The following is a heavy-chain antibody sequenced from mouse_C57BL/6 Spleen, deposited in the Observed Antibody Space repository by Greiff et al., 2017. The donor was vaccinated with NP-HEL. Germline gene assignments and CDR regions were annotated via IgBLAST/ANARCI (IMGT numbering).Heavy chain of an antibody. CDR3: ARDGNYPSYAMDY. J-gene: IGHJ4*01. CDR1: GYTFTDHT. CDR2: IYPRDGST. D-gene: IGHD2-1*01. Sequence: VKLMESDAELVKPGASVKISCKVSGYTFTDHTIHWMKQRPEQGLEWIGYIYPRDGSTKYNEKFKGKATLTADKSSSTAYMQLNSLTSEDSAVYFCARDGNYPSYAMDYWGQGTSVTVSS. V-gene: IGHV1-78*01.